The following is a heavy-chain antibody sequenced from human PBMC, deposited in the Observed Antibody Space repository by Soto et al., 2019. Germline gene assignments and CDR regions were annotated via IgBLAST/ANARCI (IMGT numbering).Heavy chain of an antibody. CDR2: INSDGSEI. CDR1: GFTFSNTW. Sequence: EVQLVESGGGLVQPGGSLRLSCAASGFTFSNTWMHWVRQTPGNGLVWVSRINSDGSEINYADSVRGRFTMSRDNAKNKVYLQMISLRDEDKAVYYCARYLYFGIWFDPWGQGTLVTVSS. J-gene: IGHJ5*02. D-gene: IGHD2-2*02. CDR3: ARYLYFGIWFDP. V-gene: IGHV3-74*01.